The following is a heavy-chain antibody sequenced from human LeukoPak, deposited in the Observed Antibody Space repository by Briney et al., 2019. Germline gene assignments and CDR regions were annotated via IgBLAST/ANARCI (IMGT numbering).Heavy chain of an antibody. V-gene: IGHV4-34*01. Sequence: SETLSLTCAVYGGSFSGYYWSWIRQPPGKGLEWIGSIYYSGSPYYNPSLKSRVTISVDTSKKQFSLKLTSVTAADTAIYYCATEYCASSSCRFDSWGQGTLVTVSS. CDR3: ATEYCASSSCRFDS. CDR1: GGSFSGYY. CDR2: IYYSGSP. J-gene: IGHJ4*02. D-gene: IGHD2-2*01.